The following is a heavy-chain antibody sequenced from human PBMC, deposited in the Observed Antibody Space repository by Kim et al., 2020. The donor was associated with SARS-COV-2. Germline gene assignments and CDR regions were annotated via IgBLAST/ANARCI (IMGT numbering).Heavy chain of an antibody. CDR3: ARDIRGYSYGFDY. Sequence: YADPRKRRFTISRANSKTTLYLQMNSLGAEDTAVYYCARDIRGYSYGFDYWGQGTLVTVSS. D-gene: IGHD5-18*01. V-gene: IGHV3-33*01. J-gene: IGHJ4*02.